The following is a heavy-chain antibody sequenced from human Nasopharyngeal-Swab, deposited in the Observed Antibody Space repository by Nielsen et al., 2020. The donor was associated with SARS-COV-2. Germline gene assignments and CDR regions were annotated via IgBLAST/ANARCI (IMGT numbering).Heavy chain of an antibody. CDR3: ARGGRYYYDSSGYYGSGWFDP. D-gene: IGHD3-22*01. V-gene: IGHV1-69*06. J-gene: IGHJ5*02. CDR2: IIPIFGTA. Sequence: WVRQAPGQGLEWMGGIIPIFGTANYAQKFQGRVTITADKSTSTAYMELSSLRSEDTAVYYCARGGRYYYDSSGYYGSGWFDPWGKGTLVTVSS.